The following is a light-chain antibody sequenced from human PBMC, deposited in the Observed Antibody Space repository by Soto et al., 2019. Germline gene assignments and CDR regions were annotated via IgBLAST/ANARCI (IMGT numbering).Light chain of an antibody. CDR3: QQFERLPLT. Sequence: DIQMTQSPSSLSASVGDRVTITCQASQDISEHLNWYQQKPGQAPNLLIYDASSLEIGVRSSFSGGGSGTHFAFTISSLQPEDIGTYCCQQFERLPLTVGGGTKV. CDR2: DAS. J-gene: IGKJ4*01. CDR1: QDISEH. V-gene: IGKV1-33*01.